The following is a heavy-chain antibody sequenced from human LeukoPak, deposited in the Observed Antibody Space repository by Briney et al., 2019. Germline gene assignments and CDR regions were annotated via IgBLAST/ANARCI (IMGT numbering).Heavy chain of an antibody. Sequence: PGGSLRLSCAASGFTFSSYAMSWVRQAPGKGLEWVSAISGSGGSTYYADSVKGRFTISRDNSKNTLYLQMNSLRAEDTAVYYCAKGSITMIVVAYSLAFDIWGQGTMVTVSS. J-gene: IGHJ3*02. V-gene: IGHV3-23*01. CDR1: GFTFSSYA. CDR2: ISGSGGST. D-gene: IGHD3-22*01. CDR3: AKGSITMIVVAYSLAFDI.